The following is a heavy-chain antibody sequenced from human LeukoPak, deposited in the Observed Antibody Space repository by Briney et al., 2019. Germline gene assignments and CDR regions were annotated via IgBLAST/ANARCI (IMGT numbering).Heavy chain of an antibody. J-gene: IGHJ4*02. CDR2: IYSGGST. CDR1: GFTVSSNY. V-gene: IGHV3-53*01. CDR3: ARVGPGEPAAEYYFDY. Sequence: GGSLRLSCAASGFTVSSNYMSWVRQAPGKGLEWVSVIYSGGSTYYADFVKGRFTISRDKSKNTLFLQMNSLRADDTAIYYCARVGPGEPAAEYYFDYWGQGTLVTVSS. D-gene: IGHD2-2*01.